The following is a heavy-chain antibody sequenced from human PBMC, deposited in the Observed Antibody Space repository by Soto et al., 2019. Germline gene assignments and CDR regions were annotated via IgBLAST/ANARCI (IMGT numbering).Heavy chain of an antibody. CDR2: LSGSSDNT. J-gene: IGHJ5*02. CDR1: GFSFRSYA. CDR3: AKNGYGSDVLWWFGP. Sequence: EVQLLESGGGLVQPGGSLRLSCAASGFSFRSYAMSWVRQAPGKGLEWVSALSGSSDNTYYADSVKGRFTISRDNPKNTLYLQMNSLRAEDTAVYYCAKNGYGSDVLWWFGPWAQGTLVTVSS. D-gene: IGHD5-12*01. V-gene: IGHV3-23*01.